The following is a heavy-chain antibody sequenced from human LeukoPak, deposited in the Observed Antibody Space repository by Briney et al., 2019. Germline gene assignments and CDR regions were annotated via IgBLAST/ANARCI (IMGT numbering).Heavy chain of an antibody. D-gene: IGHD1-26*01. J-gene: IGHJ3*02. CDR2: IRYDGSNK. V-gene: IGHV3-30*02. CDR1: GFTFSSYG. Sequence: GGSLRLSCAASGFTFSSYGMHWVRQAPGKGLEWVAFIRYDGSNKYYADSVKGRFTISRDNSKNTLYLQMNSLRAEDTAVYYCAKSIKSGSSMLPDPFDIWGQGTMVTVSS. CDR3: AKSIKSGSSMLPDPFDI.